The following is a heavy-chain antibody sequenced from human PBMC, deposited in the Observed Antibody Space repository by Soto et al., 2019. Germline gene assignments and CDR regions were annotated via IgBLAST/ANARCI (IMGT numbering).Heavy chain of an antibody. D-gene: IGHD3-9*01. Sequence: GGSLRLSCAASGFTFSNAWMNWVRQAPGKGLEWVGRIKSKTDGGTTDYAAPVKGRFTISRDDSKNRLYLQMNSLKTEDTAVYYCTTSQSDWLSMPYYYYYYMDVWGKGTTVTVSS. J-gene: IGHJ6*03. CDR3: TTSQSDWLSMPYYYYYYMDV. CDR2: IKSKTDGGTT. CDR1: GFTFSNAW. V-gene: IGHV3-15*07.